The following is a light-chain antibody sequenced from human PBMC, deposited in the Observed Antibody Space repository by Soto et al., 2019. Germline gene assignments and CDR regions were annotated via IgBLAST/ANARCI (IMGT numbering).Light chain of an antibody. CDR2: RAS. CDR1: QTIYSN. J-gene: IGKJ1*01. V-gene: IGKV3-15*01. CDR3: QQYQNLWT. Sequence: IVMTQSPATLSVSPGDTASLSCRAGQTIYSNVAWYQQRPGQAPRLIIYRASSRSTGVPARFSRSGSGTEFTLTISILPSEDFALYYWQQYQNLWTFGQGTKVEIK.